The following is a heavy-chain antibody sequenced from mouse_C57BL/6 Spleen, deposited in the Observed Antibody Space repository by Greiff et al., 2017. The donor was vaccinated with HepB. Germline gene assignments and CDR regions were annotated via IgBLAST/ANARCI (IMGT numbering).Heavy chain of an antibody. CDR2: IYPGDGDT. Sequence: VQLQQSGPELVKPGASVKISCKASGYAFSSSWMNWVKQRPGKGLEWIGRIYPGDGDTNYNGKFKGKATLTADKSSSTAYMQLSSLTSEDSAVYYCARCMVTTNYFDYWGQGTTLTVSS. V-gene: IGHV1-82*01. CDR1: GYAFSSSW. J-gene: IGHJ2*01. CDR3: ARCMVTTNYFDY. D-gene: IGHD2-2*01.